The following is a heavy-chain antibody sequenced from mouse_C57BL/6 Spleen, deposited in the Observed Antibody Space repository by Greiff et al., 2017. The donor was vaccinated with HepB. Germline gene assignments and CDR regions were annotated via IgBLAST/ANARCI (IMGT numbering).Heavy chain of an antibody. CDR2: IHPNSGST. CDR1: GYTFTSYW. J-gene: IGHJ2*01. V-gene: IGHV1-64*01. D-gene: IGHD1-1*01. CDR3: ARYGPSSYCFDY. Sequence: QLQQPGAELVKPGASVKLSCKASGYTFTSYWMHWVKQRPGQGLEWIGMIHPNSGSTNYNEKFKSKATLTVDKSSSTAYMQLSSLTSEDSAVYYCARYGPSSYCFDYWGQGTTLTVSS.